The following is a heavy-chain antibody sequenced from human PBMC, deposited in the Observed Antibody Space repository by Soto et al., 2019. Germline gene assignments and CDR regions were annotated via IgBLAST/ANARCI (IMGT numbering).Heavy chain of an antibody. CDR1: GFIFTSYW. CDR2: LNPKDSFA. D-gene: IGHD3-10*01. Sequence: LGESLKISCKASGFIFTSYWLSWVRQMPGKGLEWMGMLNPKDSFANYSPSFRGHVTISPDTSVTTAYLKWSSLKASDTASYYYARHKSDGGSYPFDFWGQGTLVTVSS. V-gene: IGHV5-10-1*01. J-gene: IGHJ4*02. CDR3: ARHKSDGGSYPFDF.